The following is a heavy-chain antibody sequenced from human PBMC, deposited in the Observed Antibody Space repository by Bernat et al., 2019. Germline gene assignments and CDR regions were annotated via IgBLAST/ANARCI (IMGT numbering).Heavy chain of an antibody. V-gene: IGHV1-69*02. CDR1: GGTFSSYT. D-gene: IGHD3-22*01. Sequence: QVQLVQSGAEVKKPGSSVKVSCKASGGTFSSYTISWVRQAPGQGLEWMGRIIPILGIANYAQKFQGRVTITADKSTSTAYMERSSLRSEDTAVYYCARSVRDDSSGLFGYWGQGTLVTVSS. J-gene: IGHJ4*02. CDR3: ARSVRDDSSGLFGY. CDR2: IIPILGIA.